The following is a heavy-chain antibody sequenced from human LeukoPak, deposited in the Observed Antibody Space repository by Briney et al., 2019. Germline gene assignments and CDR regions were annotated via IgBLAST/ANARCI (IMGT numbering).Heavy chain of an antibody. V-gene: IGHV3-48*04. D-gene: IGHD6-19*01. CDR3: AKGIYSSGWSYFDY. CDR1: GFTFSSYS. J-gene: IGHJ4*01. CDR2: ISSSSTI. Sequence: GGSLRLSCAASGFTFSSYSMTWVRQAPGKGLEWVSYISSSSTIYYADSVKGRFTISRDNAKNSLYLQMNSLRAEDTAVYYCAKGIYSSGWSYFDYWGHGTLVTVSS.